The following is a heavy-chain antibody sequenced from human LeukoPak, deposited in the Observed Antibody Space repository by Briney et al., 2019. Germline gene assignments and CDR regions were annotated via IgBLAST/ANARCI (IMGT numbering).Heavy chain of an antibody. CDR3: ASGSGSYRTPYYYMGV. V-gene: IGHV3-53*01. Sequence: GGSLRLSCAASGFTVSSNYMSWVRQAPGKGLGWVSVIYSGGSTYYADSVKGRFTISRDNSKNTLYLQMNSLRAEDTAVYYCASGSGSYRTPYYYMGVWGTGTTVTVSS. D-gene: IGHD3-10*01. J-gene: IGHJ6*03. CDR2: IYSGGST. CDR1: GFTVSSNY.